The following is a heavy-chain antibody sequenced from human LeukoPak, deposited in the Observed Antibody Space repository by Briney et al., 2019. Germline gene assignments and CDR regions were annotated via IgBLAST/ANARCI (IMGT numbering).Heavy chain of an antibody. CDR2: IYSGGST. V-gene: IGHV3-53*01. Sequence: GGSLRLSCAASGFTVSSNYMSWVRQAPGKGLEWVSVIYSGGSTYYADSVKGRFTISRDNSKNTLYLQMNSLRAEDTAVYYCARATYYYDSSGYYVFYFDNWDQGTLVTVSS. D-gene: IGHD3-22*01. CDR3: ARATYYYDSSGYYVFYFDN. CDR1: GFTVSSNY. J-gene: IGHJ4*02.